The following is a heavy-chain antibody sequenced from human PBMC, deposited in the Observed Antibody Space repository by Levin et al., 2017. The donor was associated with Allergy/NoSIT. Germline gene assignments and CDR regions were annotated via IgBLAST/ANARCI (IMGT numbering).Heavy chain of an antibody. CDR3: GRYLHGYALDV. V-gene: IGHV3-7*01. CDR1: EYTITRDW. D-gene: IGHD5-12*01. CDR2: INGDGSRR. J-gene: IGHJ6*02. Sequence: GGSLRLSCVASEYTITRDWMSWVRQAPGKGLEWVANINGDGSRRYYVDSVKGRFTISKDIAKNSLYLQMNSLRAEDTAVYYWGRYLHGYALDVWGQGTTVTVSS.